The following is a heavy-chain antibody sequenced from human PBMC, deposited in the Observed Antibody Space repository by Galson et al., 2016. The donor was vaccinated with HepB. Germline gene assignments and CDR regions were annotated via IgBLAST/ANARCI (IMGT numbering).Heavy chain of an antibody. V-gene: IGHV3-23*01. CDR1: GFTFSNHA. Sequence: SLRLSCASSGFTFSNHAMSWVRQAPGKGPELVSAISGSGSGTYYGDSVKGRFTISRDNSKNTMFLQMNSLRAEDTAVYYCARRRISMLRTDAFDIWGQGTMVTVSS. CDR2: ISGSGSGT. D-gene: IGHD3-10*01. J-gene: IGHJ3*02. CDR3: ARRRISMLRTDAFDI.